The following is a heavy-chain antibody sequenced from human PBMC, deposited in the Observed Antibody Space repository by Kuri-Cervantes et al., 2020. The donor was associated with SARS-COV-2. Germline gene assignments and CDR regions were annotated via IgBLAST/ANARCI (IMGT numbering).Heavy chain of an antibody. CDR2: IYHSGST. Sequence: GSLRLSCAVSGYSISSGYYWGWIRQPPGKGLEWIGIIYHSGSTYDNPSLKSRVTISVDTSKNQFSLRLTSVTAADTAVYYCASQVYYYDSSGYYRYFDYWGQGTLVTVFS. D-gene: IGHD3-22*01. CDR1: GYSISSGYY. V-gene: IGHV4-38-2*01. J-gene: IGHJ4*02. CDR3: ASQVYYYDSSGYYRYFDY.